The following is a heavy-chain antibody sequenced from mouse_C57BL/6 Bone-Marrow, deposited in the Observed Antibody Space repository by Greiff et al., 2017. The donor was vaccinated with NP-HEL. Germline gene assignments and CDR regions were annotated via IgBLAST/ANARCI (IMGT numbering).Heavy chain of an antibody. Sequence: QVQLQQPGAELVKPGASVKLSCKASGYTFTSYWMQWVKQRPGQGLEWIGEIDPSDSYTNYNQKFKGKATLTVDTSSSTADMQLSSLTSEDSAVYYCARGWLLAYWGQGTLVTVSA. CDR3: ARGWLLAY. CDR1: GYTFTSYW. J-gene: IGHJ3*01. V-gene: IGHV1-50*01. CDR2: IDPSDSYT. D-gene: IGHD2-3*01.